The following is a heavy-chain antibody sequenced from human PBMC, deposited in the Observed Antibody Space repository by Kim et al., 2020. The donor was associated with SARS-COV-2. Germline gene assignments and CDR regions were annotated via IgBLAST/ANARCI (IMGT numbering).Heavy chain of an antibody. D-gene: IGHD3-10*01. J-gene: IGHJ6*02. Sequence: GGSLRLSCAASGFTFNYYGLNWVRQAPGTGLQWLSYISGNTENIYYADSVKGRFTISRDNAKNSVYLQMNSLRDEDTAVYYCARYNSGHGLDVWGQGTT. CDR3: ARYNSGHGLDV. CDR1: GFTFNYYG. CDR2: ISGNTENI. V-gene: IGHV3-48*02.